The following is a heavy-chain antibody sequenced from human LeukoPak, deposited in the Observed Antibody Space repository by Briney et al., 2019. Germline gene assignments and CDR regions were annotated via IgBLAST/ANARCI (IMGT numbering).Heavy chain of an antibody. CDR2: INPNSGGT. V-gene: IGHV1-2*02. CDR1: GYTFTGYY. CDR3: ARDLIFGVVLNWFDP. J-gene: IGHJ5*02. Sequence: GASVKVSCKASGYTFTGYYMHWVRQAPGQGLEWMGWINPNSGGTNYAQKFQGRVTMTRDTSISTAYMELSRLRSDDTAVYYCARDLIFGVVLNWFDPWGQGTLVTVSS. D-gene: IGHD3-3*01.